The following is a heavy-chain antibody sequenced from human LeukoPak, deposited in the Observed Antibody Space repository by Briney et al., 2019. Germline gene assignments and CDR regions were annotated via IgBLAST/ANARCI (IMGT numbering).Heavy chain of an antibody. CDR2: IYYSGST. D-gene: IGHD5-12*01. CDR1: GGSISSGGYY. J-gene: IGHJ4*02. Sequence: SETLSLTCTVSGGSISSGGYYWSWIRQHPGKGLEWIVYIYYSGSTYYNPSLKSRVTISVDTSKNQFSLKLSSVTAADTAVYYCARSPTRYGGYVYSYYFDYWGQGTLVTVSS. CDR3: ARSPTRYGGYVYSYYFDY. V-gene: IGHV4-31*03.